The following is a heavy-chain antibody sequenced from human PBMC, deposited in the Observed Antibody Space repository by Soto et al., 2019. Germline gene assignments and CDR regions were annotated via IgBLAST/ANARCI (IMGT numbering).Heavy chain of an antibody. V-gene: IGHV4-59*08. CDR1: GGSISSYY. D-gene: IGHD1-26*01. CDR2: IYYRGST. J-gene: IGHJ4*02. Sequence: QVQLQESGPGLVKPSDTLSLTCTVSGGSISSYYWSGIRQPPGKGLEWIWYIYYRGSTNYNPSLKSRVTISIDTSKNQFSLKLRYVTAADTAVYYWARHGASYINFDYWGQGTLVTVSS. CDR3: ARHGASYINFDY.